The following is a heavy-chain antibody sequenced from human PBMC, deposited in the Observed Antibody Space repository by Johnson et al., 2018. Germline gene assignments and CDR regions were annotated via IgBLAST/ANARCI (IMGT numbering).Heavy chain of an antibody. CDR2: ITGSGGST. J-gene: IGHJ6*02. V-gene: IGHV3-23*04. CDR1: GLTFSSYA. CDR3: AKPYSNSSYYYYGMDV. Sequence: EVQLVETGGDLVQPGGSLRLSCTASGLTFSSYAMSWVRQAPGKGLEWVSSITGSGGSTYYADSVKGRFTISRDNSKNSLYLQMNSLRTEDTALYYCAKPYSNSSYYYYGMDVWGQGTTVTVSS. D-gene: IGHD6-6*01.